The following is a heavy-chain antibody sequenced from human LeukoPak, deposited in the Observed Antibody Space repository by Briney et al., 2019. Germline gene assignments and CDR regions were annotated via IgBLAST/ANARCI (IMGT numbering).Heavy chain of an antibody. CDR2: ISGSGVNT. J-gene: IGHJ4*02. CDR3: AKGTNNYDY. Sequence: SGGSLRLSCAASGFTFSNYAMSWVRQAPGKGLEWVSTISGSGVNTYYADSVKGRFTVSRDNSKNTLYLQLNSSRAEDTAVYYCAKGTNNYDYWGQGTLVAVSS. D-gene: IGHD2-2*01. CDR1: GFTFSNYA. V-gene: IGHV3-23*01.